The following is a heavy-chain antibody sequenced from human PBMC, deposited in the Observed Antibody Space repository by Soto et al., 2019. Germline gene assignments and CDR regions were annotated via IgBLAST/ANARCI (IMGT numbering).Heavy chain of an antibody. V-gene: IGHV3-53*01. CDR2: FHSGGST. J-gene: IGHJ4*02. CDR3: ARDRTFDY. Sequence: GGSLRLSCAASGFTVSSNYMNWVRQAPGKGLEWVSVFHSGGSTYYADSVKGRFTISRDNSENTLYLQMNSLRAEDTAVYYCARDRTFDYWGQGTLVTVSS. CDR1: GFTVSSNY.